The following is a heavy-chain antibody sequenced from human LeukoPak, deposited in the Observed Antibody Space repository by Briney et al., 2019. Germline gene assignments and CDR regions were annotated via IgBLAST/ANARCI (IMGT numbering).Heavy chain of an antibody. CDR3: ARVATSYNYYGMDV. J-gene: IGHJ6*02. D-gene: IGHD5-12*01. CDR1: GFTVSSNY. CDR2: IYSGGST. Sequence: PGGSLRLSYAASGFTVSSNYMSWVRQAPGKGLEWVSVIYSGGSTYYADSVKGRFTISRDNSKNTLYLQMNSLRAEDTAVYYCARVATSYNYYGMDVWGQGTTVTVSS. V-gene: IGHV3-66*01.